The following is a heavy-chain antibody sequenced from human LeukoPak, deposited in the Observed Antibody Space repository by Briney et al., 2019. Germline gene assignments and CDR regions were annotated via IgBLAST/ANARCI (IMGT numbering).Heavy chain of an antibody. Sequence: SETLPLTCAVYGGPFSGYYWSWIRQPPGRGLEWIGEINHSGSTNYNPSFKSRVTISVDTSKNQFSLKLSSVTAADTAVYYCARGRQNDYWGQGTLVTVSS. D-gene: IGHD6-6*01. CDR1: GGPFSGYY. J-gene: IGHJ4*02. V-gene: IGHV4-34*01. CDR2: INHSGST. CDR3: ARGRQNDY.